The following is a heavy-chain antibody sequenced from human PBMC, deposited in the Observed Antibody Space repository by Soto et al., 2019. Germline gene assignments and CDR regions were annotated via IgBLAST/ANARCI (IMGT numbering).Heavy chain of an antibody. V-gene: IGHV3-7*04. CDR2: IKQDGSEK. Sequence: PGGSLRLSCAASGFTFSSYWMSWVRQAPGKGLEWVANIKQDGSEKYYVDSVKGRFTISRDNAKNPLYLQMNSLRAEDTAVYYCARGRYYDFWSGPYWYFDLWGRGTLVTVSS. J-gene: IGHJ2*01. CDR3: ARGRYYDFWSGPYWYFDL. CDR1: GFTFSSYW. D-gene: IGHD3-3*01.